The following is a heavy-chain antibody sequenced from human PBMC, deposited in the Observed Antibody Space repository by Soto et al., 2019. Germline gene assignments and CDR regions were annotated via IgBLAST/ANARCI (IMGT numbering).Heavy chain of an antibody. CDR1: GYTFTGDY. J-gene: IGHJ4*02. V-gene: IGHV1-2*04. CDR2: INPNSGGT. D-gene: IGHD6-19*01. Sequence: ASVKVSCKASGYTFTGDYMHWVRQAPGQGLEWMGWINPNSGGTNYAQKFQGWVTMTRDTSISTAYMELSRLRSDDTAVYYFARVESIAVAGRGYFDYWGQGTLVTVSS. CDR3: ARVESIAVAGRGYFDY.